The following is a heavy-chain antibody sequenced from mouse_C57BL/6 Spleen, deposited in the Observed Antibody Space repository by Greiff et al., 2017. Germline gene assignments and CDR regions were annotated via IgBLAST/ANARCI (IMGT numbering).Heavy chain of an antibody. D-gene: IGHD2-12*01. V-gene: IGHV1-80*01. CDR1: GYAFSSYW. J-gene: IGHJ3*01. CDR3: ARKGGVYDVGFSY. Sequence: VQLQESGAELVKPGASVKISCKASGYAFSSYWMNWVKQRPGKGLEWIGQIYPGDGDTNYNGKFKGKAKLTADKSSSTAYMQLSSLTSEDSAVYFCARKGGVYDVGFSYWGQGTLVTVSA. CDR2: IYPGDGDT.